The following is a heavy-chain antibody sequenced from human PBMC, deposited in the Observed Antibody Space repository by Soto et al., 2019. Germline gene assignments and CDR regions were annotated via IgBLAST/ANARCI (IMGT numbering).Heavy chain of an antibody. D-gene: IGHD3-10*01. V-gene: IGHV3-23*01. Sequence: EVQLLESGGGLVQPGGSLRLSCAASGFTFSSYAMSWVRQAPGQGLEWDSAISGSGGSTYYADSVQGRFTISRDNSTTPLYLHMNRRRAEDTAVYYCASSYGSGSYTFRNACEIWGQGTMVTFSS. CDR1: GFTFSSYA. CDR3: ASSYGSGSYTFRNACEI. CDR2: ISGSGGST. J-gene: IGHJ3*02.